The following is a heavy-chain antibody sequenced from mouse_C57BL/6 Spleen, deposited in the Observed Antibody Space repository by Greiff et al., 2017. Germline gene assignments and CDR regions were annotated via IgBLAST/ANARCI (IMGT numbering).Heavy chain of an antibody. CDR2: IYPGSGST. Sequence: QVQLQQPGAELVKPGASVKMSCKASGYTFTSYWITWVKQRPGQGLEWIGDIYPGSGSTNYNEKFKGKATLTVDTSSSTAYMQLSSLTSEDSAVYYCARGDGYHWDFDVWGTGTTVTVAS. D-gene: IGHD2-3*01. CDR3: ARGDGYHWDFDV. CDR1: GYTFTSYW. V-gene: IGHV1-55*01. J-gene: IGHJ1*03.